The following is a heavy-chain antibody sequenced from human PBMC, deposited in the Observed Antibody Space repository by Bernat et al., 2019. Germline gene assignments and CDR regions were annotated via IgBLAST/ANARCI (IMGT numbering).Heavy chain of an antibody. CDR3: TTDERITIFGVVQKGSDY. CDR2: IKSKTDGGTT. D-gene: IGHD3-3*01. V-gene: IGHV3-15*01. CDR1: GFTFSSYA. J-gene: IGHJ4*02. Sequence: EVQLLESGGGLVQPGGSLRLSCAASGFTFSSYAMSWVRQAPGKGLEWVGRIKSKTDGGTTDYAAPVKGRFTISRDDSKNTLYLQMNSLKTEDTAVYYCTTDERITIFGVVQKGSDYWGQGTLVTVSS.